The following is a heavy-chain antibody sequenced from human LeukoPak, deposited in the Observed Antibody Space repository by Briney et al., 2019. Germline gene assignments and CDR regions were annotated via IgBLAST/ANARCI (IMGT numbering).Heavy chain of an antibody. J-gene: IGHJ5*02. V-gene: IGHV1-8*01. CDR3: ARRYFDWLDNWFDP. Sequence: GASVKVSCKASGYTFTSYDINWVRQATGQGLEWMGWMNPNSGNTGYAQKFQGRVTMTRNTSISTAYMELSSLRSEGTAVYYCARRYFDWLDNWFDPWGQGTLVTVSS. CDR1: GYTFTSYD. D-gene: IGHD3-9*01. CDR2: MNPNSGNT.